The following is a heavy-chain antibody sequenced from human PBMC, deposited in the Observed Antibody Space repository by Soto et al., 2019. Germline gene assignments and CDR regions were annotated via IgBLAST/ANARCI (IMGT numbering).Heavy chain of an antibody. CDR2: INAGNGDT. D-gene: IGHD3-22*01. V-gene: IGHV1-3*01. CDR3: ARDPNYYDSSWEAFDI. Sequence: GASVKVSCKASGYTFTSYAMHWVRQAPGQRLEWMGWINAGNGDTKYSQKLQGRVTMTTDTSTSTAYMELRSLRSDDTAVYYRARDPNYYDSSWEAFDIWGQGTMVTVSS. J-gene: IGHJ3*02. CDR1: GYTFTSYA.